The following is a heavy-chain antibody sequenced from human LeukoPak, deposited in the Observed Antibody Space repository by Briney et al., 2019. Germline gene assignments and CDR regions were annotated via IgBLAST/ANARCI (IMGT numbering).Heavy chain of an antibody. CDR1: GFTFSTYG. V-gene: IGHV3-30*18. J-gene: IGHJ6*02. D-gene: IGHD3-16*01. Sequence: GGSLRLSCAAPGFTFSTYGMHWVRKTPGKGLEWLAAISYDSFNEDYRDSVKGRLSISRDNSKNTVDLQMDSLRPEDTAVYFCVKGKGEDNHYYYGLDVWGQGTAVSVAS. CDR3: VKGKGEDNHYYYGLDV. CDR2: ISYDSFNE.